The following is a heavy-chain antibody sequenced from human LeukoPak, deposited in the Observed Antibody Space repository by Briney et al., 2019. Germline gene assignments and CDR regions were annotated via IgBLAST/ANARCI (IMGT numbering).Heavy chain of an antibody. D-gene: IGHD5-12*01. CDR3: ASRPYTSDNNDYGVFDF. Sequence: SETLSLTCTVSGGSISSGGYFWTWIRQLPGKGLEWIGYISYRGRTSYNSALKSRVSISADASANQFSLKLNSVTAADTAIYYCASRPYTSDNNDYGVFDFWGQGTLATVSS. V-gene: IGHV4-31*03. CDR2: ISYRGRT. J-gene: IGHJ4*02. CDR1: GGSISSGGYF.